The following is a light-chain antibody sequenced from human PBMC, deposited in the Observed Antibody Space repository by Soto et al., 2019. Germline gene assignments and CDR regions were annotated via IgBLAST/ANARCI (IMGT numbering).Light chain of an antibody. Sequence: EILMTQSPATLSVSPGERATLSCRASQSVSSNFAWYQQKPGQAPRLLIYDASSRATGIPARFSGSGSGTEVTLTISSRQSEDFAVYYCQQYNNWPSITFGQGTRLEIK. J-gene: IGKJ5*01. CDR3: QQYNNWPSIT. V-gene: IGKV3D-15*01. CDR2: DAS. CDR1: QSVSSN.